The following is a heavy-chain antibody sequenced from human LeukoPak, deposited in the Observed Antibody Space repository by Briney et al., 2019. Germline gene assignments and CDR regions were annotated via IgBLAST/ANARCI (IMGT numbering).Heavy chain of an antibody. CDR1: GFTFSSYS. D-gene: IGHD5-12*01. CDR3: AKNSGYDFVGY. CDR2: ISGSGGST. Sequence: PGGSLRLSCAASGFTFSSYSMNWVRQAPGKGLEWVSAISGSGGSTYYADSVKGRFTISRDNSKNTLYLQMNSLRAEDTAVYYCAKNSGYDFVGYWGQGTLVTVSS. V-gene: IGHV3-23*01. J-gene: IGHJ4*02.